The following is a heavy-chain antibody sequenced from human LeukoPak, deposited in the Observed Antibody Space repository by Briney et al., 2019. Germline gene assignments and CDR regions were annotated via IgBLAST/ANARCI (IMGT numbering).Heavy chain of an antibody. CDR3: AKYGSSGWVIDY. J-gene: IGHJ4*02. CDR1: GGSIGSNY. Sequence: RASETLSLTCTVSGGSIGSNYWTWIRQPPGKGLEYIGYIYYTGGTNYNPSLKSRVTISVDTSKNQFSLKLSSVTAADTAVYFCAKYGSSGWVIDYWGQGTLVTVSS. V-gene: IGHV4-59*08. CDR2: IYYTGGT. D-gene: IGHD6-19*01.